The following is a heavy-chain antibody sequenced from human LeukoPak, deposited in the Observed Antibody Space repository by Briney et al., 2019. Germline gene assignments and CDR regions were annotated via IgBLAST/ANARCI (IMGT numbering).Heavy chain of an antibody. V-gene: IGHV3-7*03. CDR1: GFTFSNYW. J-gene: IGHJ4*02. D-gene: IGHD2-15*01. Sequence: GGSLRLSCEASGFTFSNYWMAWVRQAPGKGLEWVANIKQDGSVKYYVDSVKGRFTISRDNAKSSLYLQMNSLRAEDTAVYYCAREIGGENSYWGQGTLVTVSS. CDR3: AREIGGENSY. CDR2: IKQDGSVK.